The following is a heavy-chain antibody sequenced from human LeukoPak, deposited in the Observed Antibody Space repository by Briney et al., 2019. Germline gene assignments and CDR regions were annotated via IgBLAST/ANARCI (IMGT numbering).Heavy chain of an antibody. D-gene: IGHD5-12*01. J-gene: IGHJ4*02. CDR3: ARVSGYDWESFHDY. Sequence: EASVKVSCKASGYTFTSYGISWVRQAPGQGLEWMGWISAYNGNTNYAQKLQGRVTMTTDTSTSTAYMELSSLRSEDTAVYYCARVSGYDWESFHDYWGQGTLVTVSS. V-gene: IGHV1-18*01. CDR2: ISAYNGNT. CDR1: GYTFTSYG.